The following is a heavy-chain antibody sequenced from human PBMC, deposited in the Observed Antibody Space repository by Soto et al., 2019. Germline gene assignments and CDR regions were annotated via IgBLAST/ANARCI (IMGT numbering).Heavy chain of an antibody. V-gene: IGHV1-69*06. J-gene: IGHJ4*02. CDR1: GGTFGRNA. CDR3: TKDGDSADYGY. Sequence: QVHLVQSGPEVKRPGSSVKVSCKASGGTFGRNAIHWVRQAPGQGLEWMGGIIPMFPTTNNAQKFKGRLTIYADKSKGTAYMEMTSLRSEDTDVYYCTKDGDSADYGYWGQGTLVTVAS. CDR2: IIPMFPTT. D-gene: IGHD2-21*01.